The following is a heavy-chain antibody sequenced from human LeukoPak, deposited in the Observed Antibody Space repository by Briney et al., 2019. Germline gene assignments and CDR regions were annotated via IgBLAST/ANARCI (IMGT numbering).Heavy chain of an antibody. J-gene: IGHJ4*02. CDR3: AVESSGRYYGFYY. CDR2: INPNSSGT. D-gene: IGHD1-26*01. V-gene: IGHV1-2*02. CDR1: GYTFTGYY. Sequence: GASVKVSCKASGYTFTGYYMHLVRQAPGQGLGWMGWINPNSSGTNYAQKFQGRVTMTRDTSISTAYMALSRLRSDDTAEYYCAVESSGRYYGFYYWGQGTLVTVSS.